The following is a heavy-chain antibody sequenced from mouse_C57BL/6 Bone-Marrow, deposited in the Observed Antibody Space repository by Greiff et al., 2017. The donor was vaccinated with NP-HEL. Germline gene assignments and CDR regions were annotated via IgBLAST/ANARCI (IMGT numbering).Heavy chain of an antibody. CDR3: ARHYYGSSHDY. J-gene: IGHJ2*01. Sequence: DVQLVESGGDLVKPGGSLKLSCAASGFTFSSYGMSWVRQTPDKRLAWVATISSGCSYTYYPDSVKGRFTIASDNAKNTRYLQMSSLKTEDTAMYCCARHYYGSSHDYWGQGTTLTVSS. CDR1: GFTFSSYG. V-gene: IGHV5-6*01. CDR2: ISSGCSYT. D-gene: IGHD1-1*01.